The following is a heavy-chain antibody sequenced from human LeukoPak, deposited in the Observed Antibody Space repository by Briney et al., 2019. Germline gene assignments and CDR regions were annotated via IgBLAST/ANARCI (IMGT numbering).Heavy chain of an antibody. J-gene: IGHJ3*02. Sequence: PGGSLRLSCTASGFTFNDYWMTWVRQTPGKGLEWLANINEDGSAKNYVDSVKGRFTISRDNAENTLYLQMNSLRAEDTAVYYCARRDSGYDNRAFDIWGQGTIVTVSS. D-gene: IGHD5-12*01. CDR1: GFTFNDYW. CDR2: INEDGSAK. V-gene: IGHV3-7*01. CDR3: ARRDSGYDNRAFDI.